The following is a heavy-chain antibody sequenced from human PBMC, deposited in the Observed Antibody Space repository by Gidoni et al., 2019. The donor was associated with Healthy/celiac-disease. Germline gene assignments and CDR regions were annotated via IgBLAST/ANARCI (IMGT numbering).Heavy chain of an antibody. V-gene: IGHV3-30-3*01. CDR2: ISYDGSNK. Sequence: QVQLVESGGGVVQPGRSLRLSCADSGFTFSSYAMHWVRQAPGKGLGWVAVISYDGSNKYYADSVKGRFTISRDNSKNTLYLQMNSLRAEDTAVYYFARNGAAHDAFDIWGQGTMVTVSS. CDR1: GFTFSSYA. D-gene: IGHD2-15*01. CDR3: ARNGAAHDAFDI. J-gene: IGHJ3*02.